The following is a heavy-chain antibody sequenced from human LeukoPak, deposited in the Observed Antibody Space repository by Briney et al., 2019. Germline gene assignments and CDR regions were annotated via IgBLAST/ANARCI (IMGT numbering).Heavy chain of an antibody. CDR1: GGSISSYY. D-gene: IGHD3-9*01. J-gene: IGHJ6*03. Sequence: PSETLSLTCTVSGGSISSYYWSWIRQPPGKGLEWIGYIYYSGSTNYNPSLKSRVTISVDTSKNQFSLKLSSVTAADTAVYYCARLNILTGYSPFEPYYMDVWGKGTTVTVSS. CDR3: ARLNILTGYSPFEPYYMDV. V-gene: IGHV4-59*01. CDR2: IYYSGST.